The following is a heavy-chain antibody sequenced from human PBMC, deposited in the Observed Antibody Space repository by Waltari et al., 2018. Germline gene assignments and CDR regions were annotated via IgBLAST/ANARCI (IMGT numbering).Heavy chain of an antibody. CDR2: IKQDGSEK. CDR1: GFTFSSYW. D-gene: IGHD6-19*01. V-gene: IGHV3-7*01. CDR3: AGQWLATYIDAFDI. Sequence: EVQLVESGGGLVQPGGSLRLSCAASGFTFSSYWMSWVRQAPGKGLEWVANIKQDGSEKYYVDSVKGRFTISRDNAKNSLYLQMNSLRAEDTAVYYCAGQWLATYIDAFDIWGQGTMVTVSS. J-gene: IGHJ3*02.